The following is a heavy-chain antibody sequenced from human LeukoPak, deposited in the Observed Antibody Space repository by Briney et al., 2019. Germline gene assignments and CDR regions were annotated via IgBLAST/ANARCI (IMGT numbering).Heavy chain of an antibody. CDR3: AKDSGVGMATTFSILDI. CDR1: GFTVSSNY. D-gene: IGHD5-24*01. CDR2: IYSCGST. J-gene: IGHJ3*02. Sequence: PGGSLRLSCAASGFTVSSNYMSWVRQAPGKGLEWVSVIYSCGSTYYADSVKGRFTISRDNSKNTLYLQMNSLRAEDTAVYYCAKDSGVGMATTFSILDIWGQGTMVTVSS. V-gene: IGHV3-66*03.